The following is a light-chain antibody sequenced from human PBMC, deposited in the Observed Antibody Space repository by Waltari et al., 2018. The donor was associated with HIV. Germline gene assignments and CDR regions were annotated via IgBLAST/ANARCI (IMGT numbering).Light chain of an antibody. Sequence: QSVLTQPPSASGTPGQRITISCSGSSSKNGNNYVHWYQHLPGTAPKLLIYRNNQRASGVPDRFSGSKSGTSASRAISGLRSEDEADYYCVTWADRSSGPVVFGGGTKVTVL. V-gene: IGLV1-47*01. CDR1: SSKNGNNY. CDR2: RNN. CDR3: VTWADRSSGPVV. J-gene: IGLJ2*01.